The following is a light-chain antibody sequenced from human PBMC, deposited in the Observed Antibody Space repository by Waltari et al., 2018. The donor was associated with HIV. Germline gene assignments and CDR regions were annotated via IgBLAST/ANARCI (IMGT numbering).Light chain of an antibody. J-gene: IGKJ4*01. Sequence: EIVLTQSPGTLSLSPGERATLSCRASQSVSSSYLAWYQQKPGPAPRPLIYGASSRATDSPDRVSGSGSGTDFTHTISRLEPEDFAVYYCQQYGSSLVTFGGGTKVEIK. CDR2: GAS. CDR3: QQYGSSLVT. CDR1: QSVSSSY. V-gene: IGKV3-20*01.